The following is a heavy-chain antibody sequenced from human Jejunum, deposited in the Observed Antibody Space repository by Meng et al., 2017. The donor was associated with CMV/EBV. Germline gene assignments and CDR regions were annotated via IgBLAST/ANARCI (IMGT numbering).Heavy chain of an antibody. J-gene: IGHJ4*02. Sequence: FAVRDYNMSGIRQAPGKGLEWVSYISGSGSTIYYADSVKGRCTISRDNAKNSLYLQMNSLRAEDTAVYYCARDYYGSGRIHGTPNWGQGTRVTVSS. CDR3: ARDYYGSGRIHGTPN. D-gene: IGHD3-10*01. V-gene: IGHV3-11*01. CDR1: FAVRDYN. CDR2: ISGSGSTI.